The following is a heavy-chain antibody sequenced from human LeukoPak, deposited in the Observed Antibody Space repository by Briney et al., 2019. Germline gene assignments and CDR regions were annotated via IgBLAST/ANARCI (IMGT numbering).Heavy chain of an antibody. D-gene: IGHD4-17*01. J-gene: IGHJ4*02. V-gene: IGHV6-1*01. CDR3: ARGPGGDYGDYAFDY. Sequence: SQTLSLTCAISGDSVSCNSAAWNWIRQSPSRGLEWLGRTYYRSKWYNDYAVSVKSRITINPDTSKNQFSLKLSSVTAADTAVYYCARGPGGDYGDYAFDYWGQGTLVTVSS. CDR2: TYYRSKWYN. CDR1: GDSVSCNSAA.